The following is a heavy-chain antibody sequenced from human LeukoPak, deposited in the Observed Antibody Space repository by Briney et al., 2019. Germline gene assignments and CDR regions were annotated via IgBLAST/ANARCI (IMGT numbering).Heavy chain of an antibody. CDR1: GGSISSSSYY. Sequence: MSSETLSLTCTVSGGSISSSSYYWGWIRQPPGKGLEWIGSIYYSGSTYYNPSLKSRVTISVDTSKNQFSLKLRSVTAADTAVYYCARRLGYSGYVFAFDIWGPGTMVTVSS. CDR2: IYYSGST. CDR3: ARRLGYSGYVFAFDI. V-gene: IGHV4-39*07. J-gene: IGHJ3*02. D-gene: IGHD5-12*01.